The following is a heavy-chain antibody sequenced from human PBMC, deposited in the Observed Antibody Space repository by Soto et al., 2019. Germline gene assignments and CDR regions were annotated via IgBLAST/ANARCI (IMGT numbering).Heavy chain of an antibody. Sequence: QVTLKESGPVLVKPTETLTLTCTVSGFSLSNARMGVSWIRQPPGKALEWLAHIFSNDEKSYSTSLKSRLTISKDTSNSQVVLTMTNMDPVDTATYYCARIVLVIAEYWYFDLWGRGTLVTVSS. V-gene: IGHV2-26*01. CDR3: ARIVLVIAEYWYFDL. D-gene: IGHD3-22*01. CDR2: IFSNDEK. CDR1: GFSLSNARMG. J-gene: IGHJ2*01.